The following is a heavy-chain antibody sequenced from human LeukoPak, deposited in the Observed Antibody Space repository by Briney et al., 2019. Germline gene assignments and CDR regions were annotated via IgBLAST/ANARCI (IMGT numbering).Heavy chain of an antibody. D-gene: IGHD2-21*01. CDR2: ISGSGGST. CDR3: AKAVWGYYSVDY. J-gene: IGHJ4*02. CDR1: GFTFSSYA. V-gene: IGHV3-23*01. Sequence: PGGSLRLSCAASGFTFSSYAMSWVRQAPGKGLEWVSAISGSGGSTYYADSVKGRFTISRDNSKNTLYLRMNSLRAEDTAVYYCAKAVWGYYSVDYWGQGTLVTVSS.